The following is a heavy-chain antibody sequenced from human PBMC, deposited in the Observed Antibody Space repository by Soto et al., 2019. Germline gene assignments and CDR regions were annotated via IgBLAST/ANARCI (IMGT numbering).Heavy chain of an antibody. Sequence: QVQLVQSGAEVKKPGASVKVSCKASGYTFTSYDINWVRQATGQGLEWMGWMNPNSGNTGYAQKFQGRVTMTTNTSIRTAYMEMSSLRSEDTAVYYCARGSIAAAGTFIGFDPWGQGTLVTVSS. D-gene: IGHD6-13*01. J-gene: IGHJ5*02. CDR1: GYTFTSYD. V-gene: IGHV1-8*01. CDR2: MNPNSGNT. CDR3: ARGSIAAAGTFIGFDP.